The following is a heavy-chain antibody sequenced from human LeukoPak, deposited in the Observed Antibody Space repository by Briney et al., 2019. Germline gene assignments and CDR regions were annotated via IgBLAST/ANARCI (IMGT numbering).Heavy chain of an antibody. D-gene: IGHD3-22*01. J-gene: IGHJ4*02. CDR3: ARVGVEGYYDSSGYYRTSCYFDY. V-gene: IGHV3-21*04. Sequence: GGSLRLSCAASGFTFSSYSMNWVRQAPGKGLEWVSSISSSSYIYYADSVKGRFTISRDNAKNSLYLQMNSLRAEGTAVYYCARVGVEGYYDSSGYYRTSCYFDYWGQGTLVTVSS. CDR2: ISSSSYI. CDR1: GFTFSSYS.